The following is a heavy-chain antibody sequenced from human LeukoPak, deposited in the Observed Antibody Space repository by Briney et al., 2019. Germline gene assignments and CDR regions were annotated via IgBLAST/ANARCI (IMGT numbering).Heavy chain of an antibody. CDR3: TTDLGRALVVVSGDY. J-gene: IGHJ4*02. CDR2: IKSKTDGGTT. V-gene: IGHV3-15*01. CDR1: GFTFSNAW. Sequence: GGSLRLSCAASGFTFSNAWMSWVRQAPGKGLEWVGRIKSKTDGGTTDYAAPVKGRFTISRDDSENTLYLQMNSLKTEDTAVYYCTTDLGRALVVVSGDYWGQGTLVTVSS. D-gene: IGHD3-22*01.